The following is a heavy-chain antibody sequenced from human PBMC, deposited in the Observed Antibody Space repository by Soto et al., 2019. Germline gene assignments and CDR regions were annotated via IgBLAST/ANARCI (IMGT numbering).Heavy chain of an antibody. Sequence: PGGSLRLSCAASGFTFTSYWMHWVRQAPGKGLVWVSRINSDGTTTNYAESVTGRFTISRDNAKNTVYLQMNSLRAEDTAVYYCARGIKNYYGVDGWGQGNTVTVSS. V-gene: IGHV3-74*01. CDR3: ARGIKNYYGVDG. J-gene: IGHJ6*02. CDR2: INSDGTTT. CDR1: GFTFTSYW.